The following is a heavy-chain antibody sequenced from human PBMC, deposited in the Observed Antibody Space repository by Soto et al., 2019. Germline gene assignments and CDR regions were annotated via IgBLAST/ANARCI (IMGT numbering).Heavy chain of an antibody. V-gene: IGHV4-61*01. CDR1: GGSVSSDNYV. D-gene: IGHD4-4*01. J-gene: IGHJ6*02. Sequence: SETLCLTCSVSGGSVSSDNYVWSWIRQSPGKGLEWIGYIYNSGSTKYNPSLKSRVLISLDKSENELSLKLSSVTAADTALYHCARGCLTSGTVREGTWGLYYYYGLDIWCQGTTVT. CDR2: IYNSGST. CDR3: ARGCLTSGTVREGTWGLYYYYGLDI.